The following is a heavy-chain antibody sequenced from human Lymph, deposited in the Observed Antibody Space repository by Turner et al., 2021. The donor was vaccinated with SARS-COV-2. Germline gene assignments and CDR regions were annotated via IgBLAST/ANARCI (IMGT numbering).Heavy chain of an antibody. J-gene: IGHJ6*02. Sequence: VQLVETGGGLIQPGGSLRLSCAASGIIVSRNYMNWVRQDPGKGLEWVSVIYSGGTTYYADSVKGRFTISRDNTKNTLYLQMNSLRVEDTAVYYCARDLGTYGMDVWGQGTTVTVSS. V-gene: IGHV3-53*02. D-gene: IGHD6-13*01. CDR2: IYSGGTT. CDR1: GIIVSRNY. CDR3: ARDLGTYGMDV.